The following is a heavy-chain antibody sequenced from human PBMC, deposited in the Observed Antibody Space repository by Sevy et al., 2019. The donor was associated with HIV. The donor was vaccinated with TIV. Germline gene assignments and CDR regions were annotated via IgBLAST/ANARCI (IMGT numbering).Heavy chain of an antibody. J-gene: IGHJ4*02. CDR3: ARVGATTGALTH. CDR1: GFSFSAFT. Sequence: GGSLRLSCSASGFSFSAFTMNWVRQAPGKGLEWVASINGNSRYIYYAKSVRGRFTISRDNAQNSVYLQMNSLRAEDTAVYFCARVGATTGALTHWGQGTLVTVSS. V-gene: IGHV3-21*01. D-gene: IGHD1-26*01. CDR2: INGNSRYI.